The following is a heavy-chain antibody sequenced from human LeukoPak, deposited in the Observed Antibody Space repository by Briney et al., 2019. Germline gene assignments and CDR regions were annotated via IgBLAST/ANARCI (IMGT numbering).Heavy chain of an antibody. Sequence: SVKVSCKASGGTFSSYAISWVRQAPGQGLEWMGGIIPIFGTANYAQKFQGRVTITADESTSTAYMELSSLRSEDTAVYYCARGGCGGDCYSLYNWFDPWGQGTLVTVSS. V-gene: IGHV1-69*13. CDR1: GGTFSSYA. CDR2: IIPIFGTA. CDR3: ARGGCGGDCYSLYNWFDP. J-gene: IGHJ5*02. D-gene: IGHD2-21*02.